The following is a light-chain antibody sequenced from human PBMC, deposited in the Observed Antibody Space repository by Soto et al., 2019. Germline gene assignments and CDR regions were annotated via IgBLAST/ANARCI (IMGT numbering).Light chain of an antibody. CDR1: QSGSNF. CDR3: QEYSNWPSWK. Sequence: EKVMTQSPATLSMSPGERATLSCRASQSGSNFLAWYQQKPGQTPRLLIYGASTRATAIPAMFSGSGSGTEFALNISSLLSDDVGGYYCQEYSNWPSWKLGHGTKVEVK. CDR2: GAS. J-gene: IGKJ1*01. V-gene: IGKV3-15*01.